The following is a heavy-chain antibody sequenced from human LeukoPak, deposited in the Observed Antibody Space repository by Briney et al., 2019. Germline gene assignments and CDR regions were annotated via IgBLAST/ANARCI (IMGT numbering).Heavy chain of an antibody. Sequence: GESLKISCKGSGYSFTNYWIGWVRQEPGRGLEWMGIIYPGDSDTRYSPSFQGQVTMSADKSISTAYLQWTSLKASDSAMYYCSIHDSDGLDMWGQGTMVTASS. CDR1: GYSFTNYW. CDR2: IYPGDSDT. J-gene: IGHJ3*02. D-gene: IGHD2-15*01. CDR3: SIHDSDGLDM. V-gene: IGHV5-51*01.